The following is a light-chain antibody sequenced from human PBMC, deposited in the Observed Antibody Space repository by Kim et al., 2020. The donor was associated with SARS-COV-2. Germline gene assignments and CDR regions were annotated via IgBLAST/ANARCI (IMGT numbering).Light chain of an antibody. V-gene: IGKV3-15*01. Sequence: EIVMTQSPATLSVSRGERVTLSCRASQSISSNLGWYQQKPGQAPRLLIYGASTRATGIPVRFSGSGSGTEFTLTISSLQSEDFAVYCCQQYNDWPWTFGQGTKLEI. CDR1: QSISSN. CDR2: GAS. CDR3: QQYNDWPWT. J-gene: IGKJ1*01.